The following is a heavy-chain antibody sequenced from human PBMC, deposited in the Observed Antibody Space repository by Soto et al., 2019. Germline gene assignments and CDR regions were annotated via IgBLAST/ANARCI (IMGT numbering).Heavy chain of an antibody. D-gene: IGHD3-10*01. CDR2: FHPEEGKT. Sequence: ASVKVSCKVSGFTVSELSIHWVRQTPGEGLEWMGNFHPEEGKTFYAQKFQGRVTMTADTSKDTAYMELSSLRSEDTAVYYCATGALRVTYVRYFVCWAQGTPVTVSS. CDR3: ATGALRVTYVRYFVC. CDR1: GFTVSELS. V-gene: IGHV1-24*01. J-gene: IGHJ4*02.